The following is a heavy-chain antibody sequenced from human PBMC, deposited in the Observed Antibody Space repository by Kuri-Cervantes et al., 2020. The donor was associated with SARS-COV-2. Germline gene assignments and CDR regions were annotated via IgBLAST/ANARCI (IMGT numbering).Heavy chain of an antibody. CDR1: GYTFTGYY. CDR3: AGGGLGEMATIYR. CDR2: INPNSGGT. V-gene: IGHV1-2*04. Sequence: ASVKVSCKASGYTFTGYYMHWVRQAPGQGLEWMGWINPNSGGTNYAQKFQGWVTMTRNTSISTAYMELSRLRSDDTAVYYCAGGGLGEMATIYRWGQGTLVTVSS. D-gene: IGHD5-24*01. J-gene: IGHJ4*02.